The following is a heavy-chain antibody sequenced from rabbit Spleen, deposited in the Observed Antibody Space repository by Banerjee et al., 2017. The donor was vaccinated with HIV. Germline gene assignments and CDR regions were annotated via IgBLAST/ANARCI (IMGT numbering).Heavy chain of an antibody. CDR2: IYGGSIVSA. D-gene: IGHD1-1*01. J-gene: IGHJ6*01. Sequence: QEHLEESGGDLVQPEGSLTLTCTASGFTISSSYWICWVRQAPGKGLEWIACIYGGSIVSAYYASWATGRFTISKPSSTTVTLQMTSLTAADTATYFCARDPAYASGSGSAIPYLWGPGTLVTVS. CDR3: ARDPAYASGSGSAIPYL. V-gene: IGHV1S45*01. CDR1: GFTISSSYW.